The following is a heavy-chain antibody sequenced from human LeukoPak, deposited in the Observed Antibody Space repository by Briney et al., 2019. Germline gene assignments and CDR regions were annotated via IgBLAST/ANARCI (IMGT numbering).Heavy chain of an antibody. V-gene: IGHV3-23*01. CDR1: GFTFSSYA. CDR2: ISGSGGST. D-gene: IGHD2-2*01. Sequence: GGSLRLSCAASGFTFSSYAMSWVRQAPGKGLEWVSAISGSGGSTYYADSVKGRFTISRDNSKNTLYLQMNSLRAEDTAVYYCAKDHRIYCSSTSCPPFDCWGQGTLGTVSS. CDR3: AKDHRIYCSSTSCPPFDC. J-gene: IGHJ4*02.